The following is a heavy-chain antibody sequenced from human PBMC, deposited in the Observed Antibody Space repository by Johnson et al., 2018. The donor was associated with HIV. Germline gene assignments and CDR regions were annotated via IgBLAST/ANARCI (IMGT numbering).Heavy chain of an antibody. CDR3: ARCDSSSPLRAFDI. Sequence: VQLVESGGGVVQPGRSLRLSCAASGFTFSSYGMHWVRQAPGKGLEWVAVISYDGSNKYYEDSVKGRFTISRDNSKNTLYLQMNSLRAEDTDVYYCARCDSSSPLRAFDIWGQGTMVTVSS. J-gene: IGHJ3*02. D-gene: IGHD6-6*01. CDR1: GFTFSSYG. CDR2: ISYDGSNK. V-gene: IGHV3-30*03.